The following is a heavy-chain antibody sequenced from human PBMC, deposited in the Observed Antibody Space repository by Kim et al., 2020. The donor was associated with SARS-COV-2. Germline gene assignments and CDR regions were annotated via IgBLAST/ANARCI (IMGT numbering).Heavy chain of an antibody. D-gene: IGHD7-27*01. CDR1: GFTVTRQY. V-gene: IGHV3-66*01. CDR2: IYGGGST. J-gene: IGHJ4*02. CDR3: AVSLTTPGAYDY. Sequence: GGSLRLSCAASGFTVTRQYMLWVRQAPGMGLEWLSLIYGGGSTTYAASVKGRFTISRDTSKNTMSLQLDSLRAADTAVDYCAVSLTTPGAYDYWGQGSL.